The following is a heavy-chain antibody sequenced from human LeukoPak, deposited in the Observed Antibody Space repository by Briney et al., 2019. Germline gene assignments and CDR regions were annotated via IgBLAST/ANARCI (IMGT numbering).Heavy chain of an antibody. CDR3: ARLAYIVVVPAAIRVGYAFDI. CDR2: IYYSGST. CDR1: GGSISSYY. Sequence: SETLSLTCTVSGGSISSYYWGWIRQPPGKGLEWIGNIYYSGSTYYNPSLKSRVTISVDTSKNQFSLKLSSVTAADTAVYYCARLAYIVVVPAAIRVGYAFDIWGQGTMVTVSS. V-gene: IGHV4-39*01. D-gene: IGHD2-2*01. J-gene: IGHJ3*02.